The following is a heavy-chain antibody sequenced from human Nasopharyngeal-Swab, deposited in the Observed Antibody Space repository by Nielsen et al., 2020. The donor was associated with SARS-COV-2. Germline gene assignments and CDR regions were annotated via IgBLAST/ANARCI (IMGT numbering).Heavy chain of an antibody. D-gene: IGHD1-1*01. V-gene: IGHV3-43*01. CDR3: VKDRSDYCSTTTCWSDGFDT. J-gene: IGHJ3*02. Sequence: ESLKISCAVSGFTPDYNMHWVRHVPVKGLEWVSLNNGNGDRASYADSVRGRFVVSRDNSKSSVYLQMHSLRNEDTAFYYCVKDRSDYCSTTTCWSDGFDTWGQGTMVTVSS. CDR2: NNGNGDRA. CDR1: GFTPDYN.